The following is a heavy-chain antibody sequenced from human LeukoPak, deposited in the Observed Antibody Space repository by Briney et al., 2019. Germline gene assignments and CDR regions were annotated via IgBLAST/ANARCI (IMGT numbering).Heavy chain of an antibody. CDR2: ICSSISYI. V-gene: IGHV3-21*01. CDR1: GFSSSRYS. CDR3: ARPLLISSGSYFFDY. J-gene: IGHJ4*02. Sequence: PGGSLRLSRAPSGFSSSRYSMNWVRQAPGEGREWVSSICSSISYIYYADSVKGRFTISRDTAKNSLYLQMNSLRAEDTAVYYCARPLLISSGSYFFDYWGQGTLVTVSS. D-gene: IGHD3-10*01.